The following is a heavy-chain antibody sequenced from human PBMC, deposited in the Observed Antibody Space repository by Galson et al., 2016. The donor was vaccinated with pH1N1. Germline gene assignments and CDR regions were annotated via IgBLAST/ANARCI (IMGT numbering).Heavy chain of an antibody. CDR3: ATEDDYTSRY. D-gene: IGHD4-11*01. CDR1: GFIFSDYW. J-gene: IGHJ4*02. CDR2: INQDGSGK. Sequence: SLRLSCAASGFIFSDYWMSWVRQAPGKGLEWVAKINQDGSGKYYVDSMKGRCTISRDNAENSLSLQMNSLRVEDTALYYCATEDDYTSRYWGQGILVTVSS. V-gene: IGHV3-7*01.